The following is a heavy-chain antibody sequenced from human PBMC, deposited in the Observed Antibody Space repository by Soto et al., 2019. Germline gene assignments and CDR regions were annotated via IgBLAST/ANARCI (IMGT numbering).Heavy chain of an antibody. Sequence: ASVKVSCKASGYTFTSYAMHWVRQAPGQRLEWMGWINAGNGNTKYSQKFQGRVTITRDTSASTAYMELSSLRSEDTAVYYCARELRVIVVVTASWFDPWGQGTLVTVSS. CDR1: GYTFTSYA. J-gene: IGHJ5*02. CDR3: ARELRVIVVVTASWFDP. V-gene: IGHV1-3*01. D-gene: IGHD2-21*02. CDR2: INAGNGNT.